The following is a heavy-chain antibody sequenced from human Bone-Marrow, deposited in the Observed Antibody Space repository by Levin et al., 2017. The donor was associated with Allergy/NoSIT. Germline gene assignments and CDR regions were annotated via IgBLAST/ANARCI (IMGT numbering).Heavy chain of an antibody. CDR3: ARERGGYSYGSFDY. J-gene: IGHJ4*02. CDR2: IYSGGHT. Sequence: PGESLKISCAASGFTVSSNYMSWVRQAPGKGLEWVSVIYSGGHTYFADSVKGRFTISRDNSKNTLYLQMNSLRAEDTAVYYCARERGGYSYGSFDYWGQGTLVTVSS. V-gene: IGHV3-53*01. D-gene: IGHD5-18*01. CDR1: GFTVSSNY.